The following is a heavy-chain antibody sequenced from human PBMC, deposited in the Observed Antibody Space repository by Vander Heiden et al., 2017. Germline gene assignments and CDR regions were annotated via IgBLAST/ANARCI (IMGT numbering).Heavy chain of an antibody. CDR3: SSNCYDSRGYLAFDY. CDR1: GGTFSSYA. J-gene: IGHJ4*02. CDR2: SMPIFGTA. Sequence: QVQLVQSGAEVKKPGSSVKVYCKASGGTFSSYASSWVRQAPGKGRECMEGSMPIFGTANYAQKCQGRVTITEDEATITDYMYLHSLRAEDTAVYYCSSNCYDSRGYLAFDYWGQGTLVTVSS. V-gene: IGHV1-69*01. D-gene: IGHD3-22*01.